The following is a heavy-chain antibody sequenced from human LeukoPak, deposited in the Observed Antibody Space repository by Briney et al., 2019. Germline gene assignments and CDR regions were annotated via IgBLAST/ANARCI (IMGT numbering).Heavy chain of an antibody. D-gene: IGHD3-22*01. CDR3: ARDTYDSSGYYAHLDY. J-gene: IGHJ4*02. CDR2: ISSSSSYI. Sequence: PGGSLRLSCAASGFTFSSYSMNWVRQAPGKGLEWVSSISSSSSYIYYADSVKGRFTISRDNAKNSLYLQMSSLRAEDTAVYYCARDTYDSSGYYAHLDYWGQGTLVTVSS. V-gene: IGHV3-21*01. CDR1: GFTFSSYS.